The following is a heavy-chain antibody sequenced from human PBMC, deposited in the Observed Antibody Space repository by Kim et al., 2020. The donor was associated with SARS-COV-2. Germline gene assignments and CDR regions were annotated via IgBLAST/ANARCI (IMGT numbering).Heavy chain of an antibody. J-gene: IGHJ6*02. V-gene: IGHV3-11*01. Sequence: SVKGRFTISRDNAKNSLYLQMNSLRAEDTAVYYCARGYYDILTGYYGMDVWGQGTTVTVSS. D-gene: IGHD3-9*01. CDR3: ARGYYDILTGYYGMDV.